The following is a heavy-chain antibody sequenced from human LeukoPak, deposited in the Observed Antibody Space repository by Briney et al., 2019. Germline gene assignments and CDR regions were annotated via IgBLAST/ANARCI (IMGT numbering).Heavy chain of an antibody. CDR3: ARSIGDIVATISLGHDNWFDP. V-gene: IGHV4-39*01. Sequence: NPSETLSLTCTVSGGSISSNSYYWGWIRQPPGKGLEWIGNIFYSGRTYYTPSLKSRVTISIDTSKNQFSLRLNSVTAADTAVYYCARSIGDIVATISLGHDNWFDPWGQGTLVTVSS. D-gene: IGHD5-12*01. CDR1: GGSISSNSYY. J-gene: IGHJ5*02. CDR2: IFYSGRT.